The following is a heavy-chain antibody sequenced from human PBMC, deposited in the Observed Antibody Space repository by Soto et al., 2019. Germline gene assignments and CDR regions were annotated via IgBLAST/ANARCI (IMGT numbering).Heavy chain of an antibody. CDR3: AKDHAAGTENADY. CDR2: ISYDGSNK. D-gene: IGHD6-13*01. J-gene: IGHJ4*02. V-gene: IGHV3-30*18. CDR1: GLTFSSYG. Sequence: QVQLVESGGGVVQPGRSLRLSCAASGLTFSSYGMHWVRQAPGKGLEWVAVISYDGSNKYYADSVKGRFTISRDNSKNTLYLKMNSLRAEDTAVYYCAKDHAAGTENADYWGQGTLVTVSS.